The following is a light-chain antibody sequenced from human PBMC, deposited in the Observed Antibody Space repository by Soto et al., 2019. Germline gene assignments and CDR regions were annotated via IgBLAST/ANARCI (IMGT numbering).Light chain of an antibody. Sequence: QSALTQPASVSGSPGQSITISCPGTSSDVGGYNYVSWYQQHPGKAPKLMIYDVSNRPSGVSNRFSGSKSGNTASLTISGLQAEDEADYYCSSYTSSSTYVFGPGTKLTVL. J-gene: IGLJ1*01. CDR3: SSYTSSSTYV. V-gene: IGLV2-14*01. CDR2: DVS. CDR1: SSDVGGYNY.